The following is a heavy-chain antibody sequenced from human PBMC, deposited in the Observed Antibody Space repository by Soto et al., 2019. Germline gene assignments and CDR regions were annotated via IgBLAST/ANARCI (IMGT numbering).Heavy chain of an antibody. CDR1: GFTLSGYS. D-gene: IGHD2-8*01. CDR3: VRDTNLLATTDYSSYGLDV. Sequence: QVQLVESGGGVVQPGRSLRLSCAASGFTLSGYSMHWVRQAPGKGLEWVAVTSHDGSNNYYADSVKGRFTISRDNSKNTLYLQMDGLRPEETGVYFCVRDTNLLATTDYSSYGLDVWGQGTTVTVSS. CDR2: TSHDGSNN. V-gene: IGHV3-30-3*01. J-gene: IGHJ6*02.